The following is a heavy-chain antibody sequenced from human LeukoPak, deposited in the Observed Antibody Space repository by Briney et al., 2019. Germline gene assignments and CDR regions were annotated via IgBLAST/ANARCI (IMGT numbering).Heavy chain of an antibody. V-gene: IGHV1-46*01. CDR1: GYTFTSYY. J-gene: IGHJ4*02. CDR3: ARGPEHYYYGSGSYWGVDFDY. D-gene: IGHD3-10*01. CDR2: INPSGGST. Sequence: ASVKVSCKASGYTFTSYYMHWVRQAPGQGLEWMGIINPSGGSTSYARKFQGRVTMTRDTSTSTVYMELSSLRSEDTAVYYCARGPEHYYYGSGSYWGVDFDYWGQGTLVTVSS.